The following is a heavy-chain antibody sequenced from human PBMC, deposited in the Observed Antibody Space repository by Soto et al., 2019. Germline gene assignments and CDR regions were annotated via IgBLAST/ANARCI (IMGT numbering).Heavy chain of an antibody. CDR3: APYSSSWFK. J-gene: IGHJ4*02. CDR1: GFTFYSFA. CDR2: ISDSGGGT. V-gene: IGHV3-23*01. Sequence: GGSLRLSCAASGFTFYSFAMSWVRQAPGKGLEWVSAISDSGGGTYYADSVKGRFTISRDNSKNTLYLQMNSLRAEDTAVYYCAPYSSSWFKWGQGTLVTVSS. D-gene: IGHD6-13*01.